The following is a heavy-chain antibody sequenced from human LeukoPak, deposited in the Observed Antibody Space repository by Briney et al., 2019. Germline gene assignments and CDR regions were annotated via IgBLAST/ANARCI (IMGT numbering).Heavy chain of an antibody. CDR2: IYYSGST. J-gene: IGHJ6*02. D-gene: IGHD4/OR15-4a*01. CDR3: AREESKVANSQDYGMDV. V-gene: IGHV4-31*03. Sequence: SQTLSLTCTVSGGSISSGGYYWSWIRQHPGKGLEWIGYIYYSGSTYYNPSLKSRVTISVDTSKNQFSLKLSSVTAADTAVYYCAREESKVANSQDYGMDVWGQGTTVTVSS. CDR1: GGSISSGGYY.